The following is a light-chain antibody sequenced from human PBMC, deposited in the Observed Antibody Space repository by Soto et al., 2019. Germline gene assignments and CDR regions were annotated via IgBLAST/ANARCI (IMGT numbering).Light chain of an antibody. CDR1: QSVSNNY. V-gene: IGKV3-20*01. J-gene: IGKJ1*01. Sequence: EIVLTQSPATLSLSPGERATLSCRASQSVSNNYLACYQQKPGQAPRLLIYAASNRATGIPDRFSGSGCGKYVTLSISRLETEDFEVYYCQQYGSSGTFGQGTKVEIK. CDR3: QQYGSSGT. CDR2: AAS.